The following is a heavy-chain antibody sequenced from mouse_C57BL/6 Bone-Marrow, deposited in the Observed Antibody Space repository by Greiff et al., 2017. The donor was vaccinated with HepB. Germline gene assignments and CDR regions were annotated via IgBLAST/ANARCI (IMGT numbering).Heavy chain of an antibody. J-gene: IGHJ2*01. CDR3: ARGRNGYYPYYFDY. V-gene: IGHV1-54*01. D-gene: IGHD2-3*01. CDR1: GYAFTNYL. Sequence: VQLQQSGAELVRPGTSVKVSCKASGYAFTNYLIEWVKQRPGQGLEWIGVINPGSGGTNYNEKFKGKATLTADKSSSTAYMQLSSLTSEASAVYFCARGRNGYYPYYFDYWGQGTTLTVSS. CDR2: INPGSGGT.